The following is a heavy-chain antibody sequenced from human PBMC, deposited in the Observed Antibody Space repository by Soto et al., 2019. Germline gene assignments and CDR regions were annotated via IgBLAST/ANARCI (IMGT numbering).Heavy chain of an antibody. Sequence: PSETLSLTCTVSGDSISSYYWSWIRQPPGKGLEWIGYIYYSGSTNYNPSLKSRVTISVDTSKNQFSLKLSSVTAADTAVYYCARSSSGYDYPIGAFDIWGQGTMVTVSS. D-gene: IGHD5-12*01. J-gene: IGHJ3*02. CDR1: GDSISSYY. CDR2: IYYSGST. V-gene: IGHV4-59*01. CDR3: ARSSSGYDYPIGAFDI.